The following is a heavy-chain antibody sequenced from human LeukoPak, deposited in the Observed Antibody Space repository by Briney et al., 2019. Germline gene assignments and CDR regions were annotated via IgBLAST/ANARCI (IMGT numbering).Heavy chain of an antibody. V-gene: IGHV4-39*07. CDR3: ARLGDCSSTSCPEYYDAFDI. J-gene: IGHJ3*02. D-gene: IGHD2-2*01. Sequence: SETLSLTCTVSGGSISSSSYYWGWIRQPPGKRLEWIGSIYYSEITYYNPSLKSRVTISVDTSKNQFSLKLSSVTAADTAVYYCARLGDCSSTSCPEYYDAFDIWGQGTMVTVSS. CDR1: GGSISSSSYY. CDR2: IYYSEIT.